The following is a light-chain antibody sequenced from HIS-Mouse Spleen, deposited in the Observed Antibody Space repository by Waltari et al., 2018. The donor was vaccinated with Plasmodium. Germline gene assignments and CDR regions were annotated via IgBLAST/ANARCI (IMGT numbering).Light chain of an antibody. CDR2: KDS. V-gene: IGLV3-25*03. CDR3: QSADSSGTYRV. CDR1: ALPKQY. J-gene: IGLJ2*01. Sequence: SYELTQPPSVSVSPGQTARNPCSGDALPKQYACWYQQKPGQAPVLVIYKDSERRSGIPERFSGSSSGTTVTLTISGVQAEDEADYYCQSADSSGTYRVFGGGTKLTVL.